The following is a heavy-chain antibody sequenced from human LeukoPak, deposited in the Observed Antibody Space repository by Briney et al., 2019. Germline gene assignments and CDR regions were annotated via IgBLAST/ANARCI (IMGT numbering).Heavy chain of an antibody. Sequence: GGSLRLSCAPSVFTFRKYAMSCVRQAPGKGLEWVSGVSNTGGTTYYADSVKGRFTISRDNAKSTLYLQMNSLRAEDTAVYYCAKDPQLLLTRFDFGGQEALVTVST. D-gene: IGHD5-18*01. CDR3: AKDPQLLLTRFDF. CDR2: VSNTGGTT. J-gene: IGHJ4*02. CDR1: VFTFRKYA. V-gene: IGHV3-23*01.